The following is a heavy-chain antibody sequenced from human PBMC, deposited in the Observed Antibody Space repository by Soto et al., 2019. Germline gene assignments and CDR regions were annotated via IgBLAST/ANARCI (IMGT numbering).Heavy chain of an antibody. V-gene: IGHV3-23*01. CDR3: AKEAVAYNWEWDWFVP. J-gene: IGHJ5*02. D-gene: IGHD6-19*01. Sequence: DVQLLESGGGLVQPGGSLRLSCAASGFTFSNFAMSWVRQAPGKGLESVSAIGGGGADTYYADSVKGRFTISRDNSKNTLYLQMDSLRAEDTAGYYCAKEAVAYNWEWDWFVPLCQGTLVTVSS. CDR2: IGGGGADT. CDR1: GFTFSNFA.